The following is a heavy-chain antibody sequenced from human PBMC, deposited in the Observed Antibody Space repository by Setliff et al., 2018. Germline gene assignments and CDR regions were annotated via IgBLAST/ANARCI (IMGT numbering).Heavy chain of an antibody. CDR2: IQGTGNT. CDR3: AGTPARGTTWLSPFDY. CDR1: GGSFDSGTHY. Sequence: SETLSLTCTVTGGSFDSGTHYWSWVRQPAGKVPEWIGLIQGTGNTNYNPPLQSRATISIDTSKNQISLKITSVTAADTALYSCAGTPARGTTWLSPFDYWGQGIQVTV. D-gene: IGHD3-9*01. J-gene: IGHJ4*02. V-gene: IGHV4-61*02.